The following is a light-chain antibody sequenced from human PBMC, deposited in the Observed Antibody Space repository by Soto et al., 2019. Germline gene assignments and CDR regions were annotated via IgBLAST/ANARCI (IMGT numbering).Light chain of an antibody. V-gene: IGLV2-8*01. Sequence: QSVLTQPPSASGSPGQSVTISCTGTSSDVGGYNYVSWFQQHPGKAPKLMMYELNKRPSGVPDRFSGSKSGNTASLTVSGLQAEDEADYYCSSYAGSNNLRVFGGGTKLTVL. J-gene: IGLJ3*02. CDR2: ELN. CDR3: SSYAGSNNLRV. CDR1: SSDVGGYNY.